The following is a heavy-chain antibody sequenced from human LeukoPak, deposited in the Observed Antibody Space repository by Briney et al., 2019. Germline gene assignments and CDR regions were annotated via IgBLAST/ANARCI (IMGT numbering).Heavy chain of an antibody. CDR2: IKQDGNEK. CDR1: GFRFNTYW. D-gene: IGHD4/OR15-4a*01. Sequence: GGSLRLSCAASGFRFNTYWMSWVRQAPGKGLEWVANIKQDGNEKYYADSVKGRLTISRDNGKNSLDLQMNSLRADDTAVYYCARDTLGEGEDANYAVYYFDYWGQGTVATVSS. J-gene: IGHJ4*02. V-gene: IGHV3-7*01. CDR3: ARDTLGEGEDANYAVYYFDY.